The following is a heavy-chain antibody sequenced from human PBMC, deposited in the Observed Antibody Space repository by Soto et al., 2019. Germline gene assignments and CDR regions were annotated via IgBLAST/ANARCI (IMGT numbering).Heavy chain of an antibody. CDR1: GFTFNNYG. Sequence: GGSLRLSCAASGFTFNNYGIHWVRQAPGKGLEWVAVIWYDGSQTRYADSLKGRFTISRDNFQNTLYLQMHSPRAEVTAMYYFAIDFTVEAIYCGVYYHSLDDWGRGTTVTVSS. J-gene: IGHJ6*03. D-gene: IGHD4-17*01. V-gene: IGHV3-33*01. CDR3: AIDFTVEAIYCGVYYHSLDD. CDR2: IWYDGSQT.